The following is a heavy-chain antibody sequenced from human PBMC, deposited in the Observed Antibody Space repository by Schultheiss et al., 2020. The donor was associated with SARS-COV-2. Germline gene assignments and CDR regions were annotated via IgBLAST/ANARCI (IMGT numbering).Heavy chain of an antibody. CDR1: GFTFSSYA. CDR3: VKSLSATTLVKSRFDI. V-gene: IGHV3-64D*08. Sequence: GGSLRLSCSASGFTFSSYAMHWVRQAPGKGLEYVSALNYNGGSSYYADFVKGRFAISRDNSKNTLYLQMSSLSAEDSAVYYCVKSLSATTLVKSRFDIWGQGTMVTVSS. J-gene: IGHJ3*02. D-gene: IGHD2-8*02. CDR2: LNYNGGSS.